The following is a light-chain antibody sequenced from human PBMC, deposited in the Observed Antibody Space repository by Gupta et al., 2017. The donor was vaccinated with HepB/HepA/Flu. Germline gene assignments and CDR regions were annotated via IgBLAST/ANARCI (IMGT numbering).Light chain of an antibody. V-gene: IGKV1D-16*01. CDR3: QHYNNYPLT. Sequence: DIQMSQSPYSLSASVGDRVTITCRASQGINTWLGWYQQKPGKGPKSLIYAASSLRSGVPSRFSGSGSGRDFTLTISNLQPEDSATYYCQHYNNYPLTFGPGTKVEIK. CDR2: AAS. J-gene: IGKJ4*01. CDR1: QGINTW.